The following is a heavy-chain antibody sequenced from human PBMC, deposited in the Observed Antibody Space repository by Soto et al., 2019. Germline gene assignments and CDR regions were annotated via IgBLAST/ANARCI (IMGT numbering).Heavy chain of an antibody. D-gene: IGHD4-4*01. V-gene: IGHV1-69*01. CDR2: IIPILETT. CDR1: GGTSSSYA. Sequence: QVQVVQSGAEVKKPGSSVRVSCKASGGTSSSYAITWMRQAPGQGLEWMGGIIPILETTDYAQKFQGRVTFTADESTSTVYMELSSLTSEDTAVYYCASGGTTVNRRFDFWGQGTLVTVSS. CDR3: ASGGTTVNRRFDF. J-gene: IGHJ4*02.